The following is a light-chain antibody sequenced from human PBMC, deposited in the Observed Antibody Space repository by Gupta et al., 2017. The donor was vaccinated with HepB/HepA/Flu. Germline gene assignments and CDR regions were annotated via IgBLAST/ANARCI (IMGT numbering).Light chain of an antibody. CDR1: QNINVW. CDR3: QQDNTYSLT. Sequence: DIQMTQSPSTLSASVGDRVTITCRASQNINVWLAWYQQKPGEAPKLLIYKASRVESGVPSRFSGSGSGTEFTLTISSLQPDDFANYCCQQDNTYSLTFGQGTKVEIK. V-gene: IGKV1-5*03. CDR2: KAS. J-gene: IGKJ1*01.